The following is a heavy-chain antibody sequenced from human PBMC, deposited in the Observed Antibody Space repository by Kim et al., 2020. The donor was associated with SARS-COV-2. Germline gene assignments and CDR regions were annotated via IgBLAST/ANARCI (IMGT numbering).Heavy chain of an antibody. D-gene: IGHD2-15*01. Sequence: ASVKVSCKVSGYTLTELSMHWVRQAPGKGLEWMGGFDPEDGETIYAQKFQGRVTMTEDTSTDTAYMELSSLRSEDTAVYYCATDPARGYCSGGSCYSGSGIHYGMDVWGQGTTVTVSS. CDR1: GYTLTELS. J-gene: IGHJ6*02. CDR2: FDPEDGET. CDR3: ATDPARGYCSGGSCYSGSGIHYGMDV. V-gene: IGHV1-24*01.